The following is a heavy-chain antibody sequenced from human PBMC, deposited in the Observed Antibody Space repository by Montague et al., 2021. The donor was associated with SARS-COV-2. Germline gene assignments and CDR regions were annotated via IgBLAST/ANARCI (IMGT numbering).Heavy chain of an antibody. CDR1: GGSIGSSSYY. J-gene: IGHJ6*02. D-gene: IGHD3-16*01. V-gene: IGHV4-39*07. Sequence: SETLSLTCTVSGGSIGSSSYYWGWLRQPPGKGLEWIGSIYYSGSTYYNPSLKSRVTISVDTSKNQFSLKLSSVTAADTAVYYCARGGTYHYGMDVWGQGTTVAVSS. CDR3: ARGGTYHYGMDV. CDR2: IYYSGST.